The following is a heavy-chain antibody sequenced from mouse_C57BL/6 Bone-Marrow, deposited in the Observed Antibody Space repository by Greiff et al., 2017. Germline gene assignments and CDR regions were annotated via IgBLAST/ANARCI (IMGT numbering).Heavy chain of an antibody. J-gene: IGHJ1*03. CDR1: GYTFTDYY. CDR2: IYPGSGNT. V-gene: IGHV1-76*01. CDR3: ARRSYWYFDV. Sequence: QVQLKESGAELVRPGASVKLSCKASGYTFTDYYINWVKQRPGQGLEWIARIYPGSGNTYYNEKFKGKATLTAEKSSSTAYMQLSSLTYEDSAVYCCARRSYWYFDVWGTGTTVTVSP.